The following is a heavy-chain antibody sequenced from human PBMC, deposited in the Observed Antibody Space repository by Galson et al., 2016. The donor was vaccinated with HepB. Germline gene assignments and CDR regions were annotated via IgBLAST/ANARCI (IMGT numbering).Heavy chain of an antibody. D-gene: IGHD5-12*01. Sequence: SLRLSCAASGFTFSSYAIHWVRQAPGQGLEWVTVISYDGNNKYYADSVKGRFSISRDNSKNTLYLQMNSLRGEDTAAYYCARVTHSEYDSAWAPRDAFDIWGQGTMVTVSS. J-gene: IGHJ3*02. CDR2: ISYDGNNK. V-gene: IGHV3-30-3*01. CDR3: ARVTHSEYDSAWAPRDAFDI. CDR1: GFTFSSYA.